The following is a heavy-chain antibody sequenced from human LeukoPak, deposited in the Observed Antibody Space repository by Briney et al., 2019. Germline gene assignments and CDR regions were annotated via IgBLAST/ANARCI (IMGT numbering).Heavy chain of an antibody. Sequence: SETLSLTCTVSGYSISSGYYWSWIRQPPGKGLEWIGYIYYSGSTYYNPSLKSRVTISVDTSKNQFSLKLSSVTAADTAVYYCARHYDYGDPWGQGTLVTVSS. J-gene: IGHJ5*02. V-gene: IGHV4-30-4*01. D-gene: IGHD4-17*01. CDR3: ARHYDYGDP. CDR2: IYYSGST. CDR1: GYSISSGYY.